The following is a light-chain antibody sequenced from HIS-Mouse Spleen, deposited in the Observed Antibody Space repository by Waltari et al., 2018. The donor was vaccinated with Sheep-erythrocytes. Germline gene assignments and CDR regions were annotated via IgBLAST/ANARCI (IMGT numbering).Light chain of an antibody. CDR3: QTWGTGIQV. J-gene: IGLJ2*01. V-gene: IGLV4-69*01. CDR1: SGHSSYA. CDR2: LNSDGSH. Sequence: QLVLTQSPSASASLGASVKLTCTLSSGHSSYAIAWHQQQPEKGPRYLMKLNSDGSHRKGDEIPVRFSGSSSGAERYLTISSLQSEDEADYYCQTWGTGIQVFGGGTKLTVL.